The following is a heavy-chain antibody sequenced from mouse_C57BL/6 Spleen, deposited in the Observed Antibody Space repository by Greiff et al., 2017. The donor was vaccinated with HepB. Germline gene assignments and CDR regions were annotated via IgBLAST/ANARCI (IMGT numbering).Heavy chain of an antibody. CDR1: GYTFTSYW. J-gene: IGHJ3*01. CDR2: INPSNGGT. D-gene: IGHD2-3*01. CDR3: ARYDGYYSWFAY. V-gene: IGHV1-53*01. Sequence: QVQLQHPGTELVKPGASVKLSCKASGYTFTSYWMHWVKQRPGQGLEWIGNINPSNGGTNYNEKFKSKATLTVDKSSSTAYMQLSSLTSEDSAVYYCARYDGYYSWFAYWGQGTLVTVSA.